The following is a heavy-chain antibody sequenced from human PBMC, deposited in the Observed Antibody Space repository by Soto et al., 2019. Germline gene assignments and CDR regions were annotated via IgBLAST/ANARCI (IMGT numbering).Heavy chain of an antibody. Sequence: PGGSLRLSCAASGFTFSSYAMSWVRQAPGKGLEWVSAISGSGGSTYYADSVKGRFTISRDNSKNTLYLQMNSLRAEDTAVYYCAKDLVRNTAMGLYFDYWGQGTLVTVSS. J-gene: IGHJ4*02. D-gene: IGHD5-18*01. CDR3: AKDLVRNTAMGLYFDY. CDR2: ISGSGGST. V-gene: IGHV3-23*01. CDR1: GFTFSSYA.